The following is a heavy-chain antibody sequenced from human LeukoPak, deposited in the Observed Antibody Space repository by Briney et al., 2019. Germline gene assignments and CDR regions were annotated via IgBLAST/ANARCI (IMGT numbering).Heavy chain of an antibody. CDR3: ARDEGGSYGPSFDY. V-gene: IGHV3-7*01. Sequence: GGSLRLSCAASGFTFSSYAMSWVRQAPGKGLEWLANINQDGSEKYYIDSVKGRFTISRDNAKNSLYLQMNSLRAEDTAVYYCARDEGGSYGPSFDYWGQGTLVTVSS. D-gene: IGHD1-26*01. CDR1: GFTFSSYA. J-gene: IGHJ4*02. CDR2: INQDGSEK.